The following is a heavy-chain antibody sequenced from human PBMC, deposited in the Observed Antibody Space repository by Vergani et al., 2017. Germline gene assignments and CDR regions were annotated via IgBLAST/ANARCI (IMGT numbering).Heavy chain of an antibody. CDR3: YTDYHDY. CDR2: TRNKARGYST. V-gene: IGHV3-15*01. J-gene: IGHJ4*02. D-gene: IGHD2-2*02. Sequence: EIQVVESGGGLIKPGGSLRLSCVVSGITFKNAWINWVRQAPGKGLEWVARTRNKARGYSTNYAASVRGRFTISRDDSKDSAFLLVNNLKTEDTAVYFCYTDYHDYWGQGTLVTVSS. CDR1: GITFKNAW.